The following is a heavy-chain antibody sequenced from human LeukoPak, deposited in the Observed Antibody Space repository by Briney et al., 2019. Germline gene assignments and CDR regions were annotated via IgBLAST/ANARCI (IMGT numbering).Heavy chain of an antibody. CDR3: ARQGSMSAFDF. D-gene: IGHD1-26*01. J-gene: IGHJ4*02. V-gene: IGHV4-34*01. CDR2: IDHSGNT. Sequence: PSETLSLTCAVYIGSFSGYHWSWIRQPPGRGLEWIGEIDHSGNTKYNPSLKSRVTISVDTSKNQFSLKLRALSAADTAVYFCARQGSMSAFDFWGRGTLVTVSS. CDR1: IGSFSGYH.